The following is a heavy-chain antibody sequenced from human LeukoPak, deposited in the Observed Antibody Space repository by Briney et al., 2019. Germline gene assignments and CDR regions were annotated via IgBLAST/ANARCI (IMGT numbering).Heavy chain of an antibody. Sequence: SETLSLTCTVSGGSISSDSYYWAWIRQPPGKGLEWIASIYYSGSTYYNPSLKSRVTISVDTSRNQFSLKLSSVTAADAAVYYCASLAVAGLSEGYWGQGTLVIVSS. V-gene: IGHV4-39*01. CDR3: ASLAVAGLSEGY. D-gene: IGHD6-19*01. CDR2: IYYSGST. J-gene: IGHJ4*02. CDR1: GGSISSDSYY.